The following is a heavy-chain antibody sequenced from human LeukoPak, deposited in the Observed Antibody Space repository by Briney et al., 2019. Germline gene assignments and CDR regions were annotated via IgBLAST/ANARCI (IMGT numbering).Heavy chain of an antibody. CDR3: ARASSTSCYPPRCRPTRAYYYMDV. J-gene: IGHJ6*03. V-gene: IGHV4-61*02. D-gene: IGHD2-2*01. CDR2: IYTSGST. CDR1: GGSISSGSYY. Sequence: SQTLSLTCTVSGGSISSGSYYWSWIRQPAGKGLEWIGRIYTSGSTNYNPSLKSRVTISVDTSKNQFSLKLSSVTAADTAVYYCARASSTSCYPPRCRPTRAYYYMDVWGKGTTVTVSS.